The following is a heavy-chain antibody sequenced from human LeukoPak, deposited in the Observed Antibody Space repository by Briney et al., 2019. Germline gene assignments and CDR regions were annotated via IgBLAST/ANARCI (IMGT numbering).Heavy chain of an antibody. CDR2: ISSSSSTI. J-gene: IGHJ6*03. V-gene: IGHV3-48*01. CDR1: GFTFSSYS. D-gene: IGHD2-15*01. Sequence: GGSLRLSCAASGFTFSSYSMNWVRQAPGKGLEWVSYISSSSSTIYYADSVKGRFTISRDNAKNSLYLQMNSLRAEDTAVYYCARDGRGSWFYMDVWGKGTTVTVSS. CDR3: ARDGRGSWFYMDV.